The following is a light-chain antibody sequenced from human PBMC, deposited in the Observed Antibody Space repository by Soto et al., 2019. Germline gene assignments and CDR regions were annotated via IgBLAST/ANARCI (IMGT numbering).Light chain of an antibody. CDR2: AVS. J-gene: IGKJ1*01. CDR1: QSISKY. Sequence: DIPMTQSPSSLPASVGDRVTISCRASQSISKYLSWYQQRAGKAPKLLIYAVSILQSGVSSRFSASGSGTDFTLTIDNLQPEDFATYYCQQSYSAPWTFGQGTTVDIK. V-gene: IGKV1-39*01. CDR3: QQSYSAPWT.